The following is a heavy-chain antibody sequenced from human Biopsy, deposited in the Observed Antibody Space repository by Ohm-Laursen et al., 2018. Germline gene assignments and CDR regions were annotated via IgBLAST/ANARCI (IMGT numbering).Heavy chain of an antibody. D-gene: IGHD1-7*01. V-gene: IGHV1-2*02. CDR2: INPNSGDT. CDR3: ARREQLLNPGELLGRGPNGYYAHAMDV. J-gene: IGHJ6*02. Sequence: ASVKVSCKASGYTFTGYYLHWVRQAPGQGLEWMGWINPNSGDTNYAQKFQGRVTMTRDTSTSTAYMEVSRPRSGDTAVYYCARREQLLNPGELLGRGPNGYYAHAMDVWGPGTTVTGSS. CDR1: GYTFTGYY.